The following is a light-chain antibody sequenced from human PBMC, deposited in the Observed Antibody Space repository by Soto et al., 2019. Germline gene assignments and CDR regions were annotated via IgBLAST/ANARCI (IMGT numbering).Light chain of an antibody. CDR2: DAS. V-gene: IGKV3-11*01. CDR3: QQRASWPPFT. Sequence: EIVLAQSPATLSLSPGERATLSCRASQDISNFLAWYQQRPGQAPRLLIYDASNRATGIPARFSGSGSGTEVTLTIIGLEHQDFTIYYCQQRASWPPFTFGQGTKLEV. J-gene: IGKJ2*01. CDR1: QDISNF.